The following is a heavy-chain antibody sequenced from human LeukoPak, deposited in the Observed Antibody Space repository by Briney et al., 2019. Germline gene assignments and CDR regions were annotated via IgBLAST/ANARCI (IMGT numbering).Heavy chain of an antibody. J-gene: IGHJ4*02. Sequence: ASVKVSCKAPGYTFTGYHMHWVRQAPGQGLEWMGGIIPIFGTANYAQKFQGRVTITADESTSTAYMELSSLRSEDTAVYYCAIARSSSSPLPLDYWGQGTLVTVSS. CDR2: IIPIFGTA. CDR3: AIARSSSSPLPLDY. D-gene: IGHD6-6*01. CDR1: GYTFTGYH. V-gene: IGHV1-69*13.